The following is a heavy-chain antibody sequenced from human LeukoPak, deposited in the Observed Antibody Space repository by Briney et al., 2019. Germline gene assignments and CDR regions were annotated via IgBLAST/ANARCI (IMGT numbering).Heavy chain of an antibody. J-gene: IGHJ4*02. D-gene: IGHD3-22*01. Sequence: GSSVKVSCKASGGTFSSYAISWVRQAPGQGLEWMGGIIPIFGTANYAQKFQGRVTITADESTSTAYMELSSLRSEDTAVYYCAPDPYYYDRGTDPSGYWGQGTLVTVSS. CDR2: IIPIFGTA. V-gene: IGHV1-69*01. CDR1: GGTFSSYA. CDR3: APDPYYYDRGTDPSGY.